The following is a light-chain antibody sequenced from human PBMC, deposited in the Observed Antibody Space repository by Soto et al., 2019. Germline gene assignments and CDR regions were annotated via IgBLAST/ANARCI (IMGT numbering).Light chain of an antibody. CDR3: HQYDSIVQT. Sequence: EIVLTQSQGTLSLSPGERATLSCMASQSVRNSLLAWYQQKPGQPPRLLIYDASTRATATPERFSGSGSGTDFTLTISRLEPEDFAVYYCHQYDSIVQTFGQGTKVDIK. J-gene: IGKJ1*01. CDR2: DAS. CDR1: QSVRNSL. V-gene: IGKV3-20*01.